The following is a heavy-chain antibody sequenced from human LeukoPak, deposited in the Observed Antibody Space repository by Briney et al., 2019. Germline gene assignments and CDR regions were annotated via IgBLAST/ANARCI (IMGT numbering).Heavy chain of an antibody. CDR2: IRSKAYGGTT. J-gene: IGHJ3*02. Sequence: PGGSLRLSCTASGFTFGDYAMSWVRQAPGKGLEWVGFIRSKAYGGTTEYAASVKGRFTISRDDSKSIAYLQMNSLKTEDTAVYYCTFGSGYDFCSGYTHAFDIWGQGTMVTVSS. D-gene: IGHD3-3*01. CDR3: TFGSGYDFCSGYTHAFDI. CDR1: GFTFGDYA. V-gene: IGHV3-49*04.